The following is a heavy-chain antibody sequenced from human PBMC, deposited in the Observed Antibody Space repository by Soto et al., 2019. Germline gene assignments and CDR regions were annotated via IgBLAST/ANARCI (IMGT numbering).Heavy chain of an antibody. J-gene: IGHJ6*02. CDR3: ARGILGPGDYYYGMDV. CDR1: GFTFNNYD. V-gene: IGHV3-13*01. D-gene: IGHD7-27*01. Sequence: PGGSLRLSXAASGFTFNNYDMHWVRQATGKGLEWVSGIGTAGDTYYPGSVQGRFTMSRDNARNSLYLQMNSLRAGDTAVYYCARGILGPGDYYYGMDVWGQGTTVTVSS. CDR2: IGTAGDT.